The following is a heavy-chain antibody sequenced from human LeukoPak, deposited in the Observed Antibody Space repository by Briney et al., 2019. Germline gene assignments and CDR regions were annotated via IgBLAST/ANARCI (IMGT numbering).Heavy chain of an antibody. J-gene: IGHJ6*02. CDR2: INPDSGGT. CDR3: ARDGGYCSSNTSCYSRAEYYYYGLDV. CDR1: GYKFTGYY. V-gene: IGHV1-2*06. D-gene: IGHD2-2*02. Sequence: AASVKVSCKASGYKFTGYYIHWVRQAPGQGLEWMGRINPDSGGTNYAQRFQGRVTMTRDTSINTAYMELSSLRSDDTAVYYCARDGGYCSSNTSCYSRAEYYYYGLDVWGQGTTVTVS.